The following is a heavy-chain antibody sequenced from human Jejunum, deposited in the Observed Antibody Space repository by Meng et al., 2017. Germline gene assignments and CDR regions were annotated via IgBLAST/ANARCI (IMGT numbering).Heavy chain of an antibody. Sequence: QVRLQESGPGLVSPSGTLSLTCAVPGGSITGTNWWTWVRQAPGKGLVWIGEIYHSGTTNYNPSLKSRVAISADKSKNQFSLNLYSLSAADTAVYYCATRTRDSFDYWGQGSLVTVSS. CDR3: ATRTRDSFDY. CDR2: IYHSGTT. J-gene: IGHJ4*02. V-gene: IGHV4-4*02. CDR1: GGSITGTNW. D-gene: IGHD1-7*01.